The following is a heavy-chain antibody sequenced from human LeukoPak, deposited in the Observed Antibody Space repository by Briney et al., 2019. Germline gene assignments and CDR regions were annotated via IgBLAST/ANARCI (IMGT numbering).Heavy chain of an antibody. CDR1: GGSISSYY. CDR2: IHYSGNT. Sequence: TSETLSLTCNVSGGSISSYYWSWIRQPPGKGLEWIGYIHYSGNTNYNPPLKSRVIISVDMSKNQISLKLSSVTAADTAVYYCACYSGGWYHYFQHWGQGALVTVSS. D-gene: IGHD6-19*01. V-gene: IGHV4-59*01. J-gene: IGHJ1*01. CDR3: ACYSGGWYHYFQH.